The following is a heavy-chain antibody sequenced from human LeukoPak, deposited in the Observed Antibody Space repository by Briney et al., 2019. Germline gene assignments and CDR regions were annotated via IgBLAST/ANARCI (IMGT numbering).Heavy chain of an antibody. CDR2: IYYSGST. V-gene: IGHV4-39*01. CDR1: GFTFRTYW. J-gene: IGHJ5*02. CDR3: ARRRITMVRGVISWFDP. D-gene: IGHD3-10*01. Sequence: GSLRLSCAASGFTFRTYWMGWVRQAPGKGLEWIGSIYYSGSTYYNPSLKSRVTISVDTSKNQFSLKLSSVTAADTAVYYCARRRITMVRGVISWFDPWGQGTLVTVSS.